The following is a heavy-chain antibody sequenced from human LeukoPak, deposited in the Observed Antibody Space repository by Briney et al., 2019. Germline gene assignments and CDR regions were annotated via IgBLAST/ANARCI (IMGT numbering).Heavy chain of an antibody. J-gene: IGHJ4*02. Sequence: PGGSLRLSCAASGFIFSTYNINWVRQAPGKGPEWVSSISSSSNYIYYADSVKGRFTISRDNAKNSLYLQMNSLRAEDTAVYYCARPPRYSSGWQLDYWGQGTLVTVSS. CDR3: ARPPRYSSGWQLDY. V-gene: IGHV3-21*01. CDR1: GFIFSTYN. D-gene: IGHD6-19*01. CDR2: ISSSSNYI.